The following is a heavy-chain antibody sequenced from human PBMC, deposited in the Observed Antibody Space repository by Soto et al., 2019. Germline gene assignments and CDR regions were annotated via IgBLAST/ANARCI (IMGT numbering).Heavy chain of an antibody. CDR1: GLSLSTSGVG. D-gene: IGHD3-10*01. Sequence: QITLKETGPTLLNPTQPLTLTCTSSGLSLSTSGVGVGWIRQPPGKALEWLALIYMNDDKRYRPSLKSRLTITMDTSKNQVVLTMTNIDSVYTATEYCARLIVLPGRSEFDYWGQVPLVTASS. V-gene: IGHV2-5*01. J-gene: IGHJ4*02. CDR3: ARLIVLPGRSEFDY. CDR2: IYMNDDK.